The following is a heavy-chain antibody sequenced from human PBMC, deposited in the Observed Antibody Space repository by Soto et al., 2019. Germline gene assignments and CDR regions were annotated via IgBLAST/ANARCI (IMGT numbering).Heavy chain of an antibody. J-gene: IGHJ3*02. CDR1: GGSISSYY. CDR3: ARRYGWAFDI. V-gene: IGHV4-59*08. Sequence: QVQLQESGPGLVKPSGTLSLTCTVSGGSISSYYWSWIRQPPGKGLEWIGYIYYSGSTNYNPSLKSRVTISVDTSKNQFSLKLSSVTAADTAVYYCARRYGWAFDIWGQGTMVIVSS. D-gene: IGHD3-16*01. CDR2: IYYSGST.